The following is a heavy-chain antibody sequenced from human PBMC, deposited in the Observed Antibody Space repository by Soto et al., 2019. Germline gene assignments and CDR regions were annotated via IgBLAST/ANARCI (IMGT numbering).Heavy chain of an antibody. Sequence: QVQLQESGPGLVKPSQTLSLTCTVSGGSISSGGYHWSWIRQHPGKGLEWIGYIYYSGITYYNPSLNNLFTISVDTSKNQSSLNLSSVTAAYTSVYYCARLDVWGHGATVTVYS. CDR3: ARLDV. CDR1: GGSISSGGYH. J-gene: IGHJ6*01. V-gene: IGHV4-31*01. CDR2: IYYSGIT.